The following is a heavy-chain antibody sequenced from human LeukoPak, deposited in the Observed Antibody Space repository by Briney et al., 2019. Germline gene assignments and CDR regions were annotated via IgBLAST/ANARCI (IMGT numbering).Heavy chain of an antibody. CDR1: GGSISSYY. Sequence: SETLSLTCTVSGGSISSYYWSWIRQPPGKGLEWVGYIYYSGSTNYNPSLKSRVTISIDTSKNQFSLKLSSVTAADTAVYYCARLSTVTTSFDYWGQGTLVTVSS. CDR3: ARLSTVTTSFDY. V-gene: IGHV4-59*12. D-gene: IGHD4-17*01. J-gene: IGHJ4*02. CDR2: IYYSGST.